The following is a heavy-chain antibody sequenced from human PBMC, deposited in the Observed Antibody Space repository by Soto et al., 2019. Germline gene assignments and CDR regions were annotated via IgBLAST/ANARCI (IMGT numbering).Heavy chain of an antibody. CDR2: ISAYTGNT. V-gene: IGHV1-18*01. CDR1: GYSFPSYG. CDR3: ARDDVHSTTLRDFAF. D-gene: IGHD2-2*01. J-gene: IGHJ4*02. Sequence: QVQLVQSGTEVKKPGDSVKVSCKASGYSFPSYGVSWVRQAPGQGLEWLGWISAYTGNTHYALKFHGRVTMTTDTSTSTAYVELRSLGSDDTAVYYCARDDVHSTTLRDFAFWGLGALVAVSS.